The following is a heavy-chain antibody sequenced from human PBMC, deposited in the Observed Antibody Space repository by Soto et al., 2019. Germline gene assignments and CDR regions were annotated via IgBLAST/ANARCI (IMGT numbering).Heavy chain of an antibody. CDR2: IYDSGST. J-gene: IGHJ4*02. CDR3: ARGLSGDKVDS. CDR1: GGSISSGDYY. D-gene: IGHD1-1*01. V-gene: IGHV4-30-4*01. Sequence: QVQLQESGPGLVKPSQTLSLTCTIAGGSISSGDYYWSWIRQPPGKGLEWIGHIYDSGSTYNNPSRTSRVTISIDPSENQFSLNLRSVTAADTAVYYCARGLSGDKVDSWGQGTLVTVSS.